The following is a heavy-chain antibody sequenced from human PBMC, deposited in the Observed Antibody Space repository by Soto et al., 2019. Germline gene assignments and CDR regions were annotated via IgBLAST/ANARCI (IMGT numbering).Heavy chain of an antibody. D-gene: IGHD3-22*01. CDR2: INPSGAVT. Sequence: QVHLVQSGAEVKKPGASVKISCKASGYSFTTFFIHWVRQAPGQGLEWIGMINPSGAVTAYAQRLQGRVTVTSDTSTSTLYMELSSLRSEDTAVYYCARGDYDSRGYFEELDYWGQGTLITVSS. CDR3: ARGDYDSRGYFEELDY. CDR1: GYSFTTFF. V-gene: IGHV1-46*01. J-gene: IGHJ4*02.